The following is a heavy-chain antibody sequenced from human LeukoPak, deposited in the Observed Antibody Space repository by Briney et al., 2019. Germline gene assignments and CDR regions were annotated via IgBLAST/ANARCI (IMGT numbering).Heavy chain of an antibody. J-gene: IGHJ4*02. V-gene: IGHV4-4*02. Sequence: PSETLSLTCAVSGGSISSSNWWSWVRQPPGKGLEWIGEINHSGSTNYNPSLKSRVTISVDTSKNQFSLKLSSVTAADTAVYYCVAFEIGRDYFDYWGQGTLVTVSS. D-gene: IGHD3-3*02. CDR2: INHSGST. CDR1: GGSISSSNW. CDR3: VAFEIGRDYFDY.